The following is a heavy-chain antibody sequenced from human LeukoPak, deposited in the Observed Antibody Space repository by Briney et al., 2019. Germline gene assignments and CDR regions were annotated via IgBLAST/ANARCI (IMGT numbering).Heavy chain of an antibody. Sequence: GGSLRLSCAASGFTASSNYMSWVRQAPGKELEWISIIYSRDNTDYADSVKGRFTISRDNSKNTLYLQMNSLRAEDTAVYYCAKEWLGNYFDYWGQGTLVTVSS. D-gene: IGHD3-22*01. CDR1: GFTASSNY. CDR3: AKEWLGNYFDY. CDR2: IYSRDNT. J-gene: IGHJ4*02. V-gene: IGHV3-66*03.